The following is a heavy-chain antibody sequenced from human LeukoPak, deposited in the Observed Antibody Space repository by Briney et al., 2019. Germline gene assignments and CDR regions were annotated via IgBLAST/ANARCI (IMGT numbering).Heavy chain of an antibody. CDR2: ITSGFNT. CDR1: GFSFSFYG. CDR3: AKDDNYIRFLS. Sequence: GGSLRLSCAASGFSFSFYGMSWVRQAPGKGLEWVSAITSGFNTYYADSVKGRFTISRDNSKNTLYLQMNSLRAEDTAVYYCAKDDNYIRFLSWGQGTLVTVSS. D-gene: IGHD3-16*01. J-gene: IGHJ5*02. V-gene: IGHV3-23*01.